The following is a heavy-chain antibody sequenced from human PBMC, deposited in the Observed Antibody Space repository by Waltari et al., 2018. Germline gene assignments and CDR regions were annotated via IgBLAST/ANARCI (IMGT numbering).Heavy chain of an antibody. J-gene: IGHJ5*02. CDR2: INPNSGGT. D-gene: IGHD5-12*01. CDR1: GYTFTGYY. Sequence: QVQLVQSGAEVKKPGASVKVSCKASGYTFTGYYMHWVRQAPGKGLEWMGWINPNSGGTNYAQKFQGRVTMTRDTSISTAYMELSRLRSDDTAVYYCANLATIRQGVAGPAHPWGQGTLVTVSS. V-gene: IGHV1-2*02. CDR3: ANLATIRQGVAGPAHP.